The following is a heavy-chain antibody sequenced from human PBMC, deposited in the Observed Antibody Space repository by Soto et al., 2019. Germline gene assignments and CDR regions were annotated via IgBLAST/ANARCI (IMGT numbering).Heavy chain of an antibody. CDR1: GGTFSSYT. CDR2: IIPILGLA. V-gene: IGHV1-69*02. J-gene: IGHJ4*02. D-gene: IGHD3-16*02. CDR3: ATLHLGELSLHRSDY. Sequence: QVQLVQSGAEVKKPGSSVKVSCKASGGTFSSYTISWVRQAPGQGLEWMGRIIPILGLANYAQKFQGRVTITADKSTSTAYMELSSLRSEDTAVYYCATLHLGELSLHRSDYWGQGTLVTVSS.